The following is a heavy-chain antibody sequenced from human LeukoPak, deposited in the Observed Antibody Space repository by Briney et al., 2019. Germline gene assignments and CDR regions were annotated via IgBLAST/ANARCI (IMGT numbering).Heavy chain of an antibody. J-gene: IGHJ4*02. Sequence: GGSLRLSCAASGFTFSSYWMSWVRQAPGKGLEWVANIKQDGSEKYYVDSVKGRFTISRDNAKNSLYLQMNSLRAEDTAVYYCARDCEFGSSTSCFFDYWGQGTLVTVSS. V-gene: IGHV3-7*01. CDR3: ARDCEFGSSTSCFFDY. D-gene: IGHD2-2*01. CDR2: IKQDGSEK. CDR1: GFTFSSYW.